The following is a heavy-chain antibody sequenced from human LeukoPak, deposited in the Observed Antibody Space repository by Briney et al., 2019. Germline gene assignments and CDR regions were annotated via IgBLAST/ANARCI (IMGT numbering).Heavy chain of an antibody. Sequence: ASVKVSCKASGYTFTGYYMHWVRQAPGQGLEWMGWINPNSVGTNYAQKFQGRVTMTRDTSISTAYMELSRLRSDDTAVYYCARDGVGYYDSSGYYYFQHWGQGTLVTVSS. CDR2: INPNSVGT. CDR1: GYTFTGYY. V-gene: IGHV1-2*02. D-gene: IGHD3-22*01. J-gene: IGHJ1*01. CDR3: ARDGVGYYDSSGYYYFQH.